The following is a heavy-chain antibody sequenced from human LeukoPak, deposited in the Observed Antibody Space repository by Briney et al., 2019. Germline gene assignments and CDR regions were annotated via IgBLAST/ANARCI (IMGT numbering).Heavy chain of an antibody. J-gene: IGHJ6*02. Sequence: GGSLGLSCAASGFTFEDYAMHWVRQAPGKGLEWVSGISWNGASTGYADSVKGRFTISRDNAKNSLYLQMNSLRTEDTALYYCAKDHYYGSGSYSYGMDVWDQGTTVTVSS. CDR2: ISWNGAST. D-gene: IGHD3-10*01. CDR3: AKDHYYGSGSYSYGMDV. V-gene: IGHV3-9*01. CDR1: GFTFEDYA.